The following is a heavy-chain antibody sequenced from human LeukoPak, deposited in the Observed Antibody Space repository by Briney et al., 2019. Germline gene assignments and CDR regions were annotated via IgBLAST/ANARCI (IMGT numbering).Heavy chain of an antibody. J-gene: IGHJ6*03. CDR3: ARGAPTRYDFWSGYYTFYMDV. Sequence: SQTLSLTCTVSGGSIRSSSYYWSWIRQPPGKGLEWVGYIYYSGSTNYNPSLKSRVTISVDTSKNQFSLKLSSVTAADTAEHYCARGAPTRYDFWSGYYTFYMDVWGKGTTVTVSS. CDR2: IYYSGST. CDR1: GGSIRSSSYY. D-gene: IGHD3-3*01. V-gene: IGHV4-61*01.